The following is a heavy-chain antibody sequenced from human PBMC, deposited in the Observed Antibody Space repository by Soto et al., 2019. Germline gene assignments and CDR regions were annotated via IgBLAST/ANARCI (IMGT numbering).Heavy chain of an antibody. D-gene: IGHD3-3*01. CDR2: INHSGST. CDR3: ARGRVLRFLEWLFPHDAFDI. J-gene: IGHJ3*02. CDR1: GGSFSGYY. Sequence: SETLSLTXAAYGGSFSGYYWSWIRQPPGRGLEWIGEINHSGSTNYNPSLKSRVTISVDTSKNQSSLKLSSVTAADTAVYYCARGRVLRFLEWLFPHDAFDIWGQGTMVTVSS. V-gene: IGHV4-34*01.